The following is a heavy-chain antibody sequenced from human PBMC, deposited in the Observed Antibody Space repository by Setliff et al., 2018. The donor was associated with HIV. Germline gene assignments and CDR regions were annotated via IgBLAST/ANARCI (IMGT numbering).Heavy chain of an antibody. CDR1: GSSISSGHY. V-gene: IGHV4-38-2*01. CDR3: ARVRYFDWLLSPPEDFRH. J-gene: IGHJ1*01. Sequence: TLSLTCDVSGSSISSGHYWAWIRQGPGKRLQWIGSVYHTGSTQYNASLRRRVTVSADPSKNQFYLKVTSVTAADTAVYYCARVRYFDWLLSPPEDFRHWGQGTLVTVSS. CDR2: VYHTGST. D-gene: IGHD3-9*01.